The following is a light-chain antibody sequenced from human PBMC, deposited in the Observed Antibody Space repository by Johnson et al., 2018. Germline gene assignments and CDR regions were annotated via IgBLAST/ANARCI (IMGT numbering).Light chain of an antibody. CDR3: GTWDSSLSAGNV. CDR2: ENN. CDR1: SSNIGNNY. J-gene: IGLJ1*01. V-gene: IGLV1-51*02. Sequence: QSVLTQPPSVSAAPGQKVTISCSGSSSNIGNNYVYWYQQLPGTAPKLLIYENNKRPSGIPDRFYGSKSGTSATLGITGIQTGDEADYYCGTWDSSLSAGNVFGTGTKVTVL.